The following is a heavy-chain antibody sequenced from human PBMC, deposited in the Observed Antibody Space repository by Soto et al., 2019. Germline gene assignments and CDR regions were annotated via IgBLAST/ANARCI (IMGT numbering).Heavy chain of an antibody. CDR1: GGTFSSYA. J-gene: IGHJ5*02. D-gene: IGHD3-22*01. Sequence: QVQLVQSGAEVKKHGSSVKVSCKASGGTFSSYAISWVRQAPGQGLEWMGEVIPIFGTANYAQKFQGRVPITADESTSTAYMQLRSLRSEDTAVYYCARYRGPSSGYSPYLFDPWGQGTLVTFSS. CDR3: ARYRGPSSGYSPYLFDP. V-gene: IGHV1-69*12. CDR2: VIPIFGTA.